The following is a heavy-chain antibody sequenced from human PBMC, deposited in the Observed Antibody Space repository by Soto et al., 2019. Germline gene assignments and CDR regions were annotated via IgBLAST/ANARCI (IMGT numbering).Heavy chain of an antibody. V-gene: IGHV4-34*01. CDR2: INESGSG. Sequence: SETLSLTCGVYAGSFSHYYWNWIRQSPGKGLEWIGKINESGSGKYNPSLKSRVTISMDLSKNQFSLKLSSVTAADTAVYYCATYYYDSSGYYRATDDAFDIWGQGTMVTVSS. CDR1: AGSFSHYY. J-gene: IGHJ3*02. D-gene: IGHD3-22*01. CDR3: ATYYYDSSGYYRATDDAFDI.